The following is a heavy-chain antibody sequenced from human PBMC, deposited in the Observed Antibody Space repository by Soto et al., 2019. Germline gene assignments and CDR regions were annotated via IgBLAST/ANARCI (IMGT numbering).Heavy chain of an antibody. D-gene: IGHD4-17*01. CDR1: GGSISSGGYS. Sequence: PSETLSLTCAVSGGSISSGGYSWSWIRQPPGKGLEWIGYIYHSGSTNYNPSLKSRVTISVDRSKNQFSLKLSSVTAADTAVYYCARARYGDYDYWGQGTLVTVSS. CDR3: ARARYGDYDY. CDR2: IYHSGST. J-gene: IGHJ4*02. V-gene: IGHV4-30-2*01.